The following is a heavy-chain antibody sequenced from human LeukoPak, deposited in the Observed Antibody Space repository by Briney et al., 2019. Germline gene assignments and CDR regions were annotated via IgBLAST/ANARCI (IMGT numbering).Heavy chain of an antibody. Sequence: GGSLRLSCAASGFTFSSYAMSWVRQAPGKGLEWVSAISGSGGSTYYADSVKGRFTISRDNSKNTLYLQMNSLRAEDTAVYYCAKDLTGYCSSTSCYHASWGQGTLVTVSS. CDR2: ISGSGGST. CDR1: GFTFSSYA. J-gene: IGHJ4*02. V-gene: IGHV3-23*01. D-gene: IGHD2-2*01. CDR3: AKDLTGYCSSTSCYHAS.